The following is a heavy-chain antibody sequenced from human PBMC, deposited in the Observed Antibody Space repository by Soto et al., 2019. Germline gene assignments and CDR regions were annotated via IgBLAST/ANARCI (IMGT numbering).Heavy chain of an antibody. V-gene: IGHV3-23*01. D-gene: IGHD3-10*01. CDR2: IGSDGTAI. CDR3: AKDHSYALLWFGEFDY. J-gene: IGHJ4*02. CDR1: GFTFNTYA. Sequence: GGSLRLSCAASGFTFNTYAMSWVRQAPGKGLEWVSAIGSDGTAIQYADSVKGRFTISRDNSKNTLYLQMNSLRAEDTAVYYCAKDHSYALLWFGEFDYWGQGTLVTVSS.